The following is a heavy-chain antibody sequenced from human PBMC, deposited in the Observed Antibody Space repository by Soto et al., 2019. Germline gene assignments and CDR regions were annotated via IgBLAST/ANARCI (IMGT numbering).Heavy chain of an antibody. V-gene: IGHV3-30-3*02. Sequence: PXVSLGLSCAASGFTFSSYAMHWVRQAPGKGLEWVAFISHDGNNTYYADSVKGRFSISRDNSKNTLYLQMNSLRAEDTAVYYCAKQHSSSYDFDYWGQGTLVTVSS. CDR3: AKQHSSSYDFDY. CDR1: GFTFSSYA. D-gene: IGHD6-13*01. CDR2: ISHDGNNT. J-gene: IGHJ4*02.